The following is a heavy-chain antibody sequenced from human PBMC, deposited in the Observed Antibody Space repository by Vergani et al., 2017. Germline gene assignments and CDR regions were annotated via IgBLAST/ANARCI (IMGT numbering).Heavy chain of an antibody. CDR1: GDSFSNNKTT. J-gene: IGHJ5*02. D-gene: IGHD6-19*01. CDR3: ARVTAVPGSIGYDP. CDR2: TYYRSKWSN. V-gene: IGHV6-1*01. Sequence: QVQLQQSGPGLVRPSQTLSLTCVISGDSFSNNKTTWNWIRQSPSRGLEWLGRTYYRSKWSNDYAESVKSRLTIDPDTSKNLFSLHLNSVTPEDTAVYYCARVTAVPGSIGYDPWGQGTLVTVSS.